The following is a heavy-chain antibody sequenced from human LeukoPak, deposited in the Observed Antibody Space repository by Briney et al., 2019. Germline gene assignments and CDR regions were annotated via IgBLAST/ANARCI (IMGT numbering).Heavy chain of an antibody. D-gene: IGHD4-17*01. J-gene: IGHJ4*02. CDR2: ISAYNGNT. V-gene: IGHV1-18*04. CDR1: GYTFTSYG. CDR3: AREFRYYGDLHY. Sequence: VASVKVSCKASGYTFTSYGISWVRQAPGQGLEWMGRISAYNGNTNYAQKLQGRVTMTTDTSTSTAYMELRSLRSDDTAVYYCAREFRYYGDLHYWGQGTLVTVSS.